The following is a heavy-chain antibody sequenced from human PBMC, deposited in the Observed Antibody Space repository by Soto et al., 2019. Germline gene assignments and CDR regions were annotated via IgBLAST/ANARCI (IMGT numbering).Heavy chain of an antibody. J-gene: IGHJ4*02. V-gene: IGHV3-9*01. Sequence: EVQLVESGGGLVQPGRSLRLSCAASGFTFDDYAMHWVRQAPGKGLEWVSGISWNSGSIGYADSVKGRFTISRDNAKNSLYLQMNSLRAEDTALYYCAMGRIPSFDYWGQGTLVTVSS. CDR3: AMGRIPSFDY. CDR1: GFTFDDYA. D-gene: IGHD5-18*01. CDR2: ISWNSGSI.